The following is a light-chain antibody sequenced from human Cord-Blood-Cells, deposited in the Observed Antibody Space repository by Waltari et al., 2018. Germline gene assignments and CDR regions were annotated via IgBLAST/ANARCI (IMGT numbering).Light chain of an antibody. CDR1: QSLLHSNGYNY. CDR3: MQALQTSWT. CDR2: LGS. Sequence: DIVMTQSPLSLPVTPGEPASISCRSSQSLLHSNGYNYLDWYLQKPGQSPQLLIYLGSNQASGCPDRFSGSGSVTDFTLKISRVEAEDVGVYYCMQALQTSWTFGQGTKVEIK. V-gene: IGKV2-28*01. J-gene: IGKJ1*01.